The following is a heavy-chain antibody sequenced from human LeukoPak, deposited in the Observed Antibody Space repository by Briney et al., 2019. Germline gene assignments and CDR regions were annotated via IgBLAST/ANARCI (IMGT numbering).Heavy chain of an antibody. CDR2: IIPIFGTA. D-gene: IGHD5-18*01. V-gene: IGHV1-69*06. J-gene: IGHJ4*02. CDR3: AREDVDTAMVTLGCFDY. CDR1: GGTFSSYA. Sequence: VASVKVSCKASGGTFSSYAISWVRQAPGQGLEWMGRIIPIFGTANYAQKFQGRVTITADKSTSTAYMALSSLRSEDTAVYYCAREDVDTAMVTLGCFDYWGQGTLVTVSS.